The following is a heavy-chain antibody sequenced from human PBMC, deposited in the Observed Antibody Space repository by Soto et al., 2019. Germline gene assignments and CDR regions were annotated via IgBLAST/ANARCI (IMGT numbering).Heavy chain of an antibody. D-gene: IGHD3-3*01. CDR3: ARGGRLGNYDFWSGANYYYYGMDV. J-gene: IGHJ6*02. V-gene: IGHV3-48*02. CDR2: IGSSSNAM. Sequence: EVQLVESGGGLVQPGGSLRLSCAASGFIFNTYDMNWFRQAPGKGLEWVSYIGSSSNAMYYADSVKGRFTISRDNAKNSLYLQMNSLRDEDTAVYYCARGGRLGNYDFWSGANYYYYGMDVWGQGSTVTVSS. CDR1: GFIFNTYD.